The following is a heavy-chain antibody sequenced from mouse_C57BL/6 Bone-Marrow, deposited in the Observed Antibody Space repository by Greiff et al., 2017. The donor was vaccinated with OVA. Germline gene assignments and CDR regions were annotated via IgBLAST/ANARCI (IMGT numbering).Heavy chain of an antibody. CDR1: GYTFTSYN. V-gene: IGHV1-12*01. J-gene: IGHJ2*01. CDR3: SYGSSSYYFDY. Sequence: QSGAELVRPGASVKMSCKASGYTFTSYNMHWVKQTPRQGLEWIGAIYPGNGDTSYNQKFKGKATLPVDKSSSTAYMQLSSLTSEDSAVYFCSYGSSSYYFDYWGQGTTLTVSS. D-gene: IGHD1-1*01. CDR2: IYPGNGDT.